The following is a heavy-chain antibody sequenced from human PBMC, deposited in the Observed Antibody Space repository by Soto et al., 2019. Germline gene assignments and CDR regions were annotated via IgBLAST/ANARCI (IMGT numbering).Heavy chain of an antibody. D-gene: IGHD3-16*01. Sequence: VLLVESGGGLVKPGGSLRLSCAASGFTFSSYVMNWARQAPGKGLEWVSSISSSSSDIYYAYSVKGRFTISRDNAKNSLYLQMNSLRAEDTAVYYCARGSTVTSGGRWFDPWGQGTLVTVSS. V-gene: IGHV3-21*01. CDR2: ISSSSSDI. CDR1: GFTFSSYV. CDR3: ARGSTVTSGGRWFDP. J-gene: IGHJ5*02.